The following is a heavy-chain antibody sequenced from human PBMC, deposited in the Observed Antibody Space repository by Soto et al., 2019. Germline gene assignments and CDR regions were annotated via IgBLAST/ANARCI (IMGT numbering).Heavy chain of an antibody. CDR2: IYYSGST. Sequence: SATLSITCTVSGGSISSGGDYCSWIRQHPGKGLEWIGYIYYSGSTYYNPSLKSRVTISVDTSKNQFSLKLSSVTAADTAMFYCARNGDCTRPGCIVGGFDAWGPGTLVTVSS. CDR1: GGSISSGGDY. V-gene: IGHV4-31*03. CDR3: ARNGDCTRPGCIVGGFDA. D-gene: IGHD2-21*01. J-gene: IGHJ5*02.